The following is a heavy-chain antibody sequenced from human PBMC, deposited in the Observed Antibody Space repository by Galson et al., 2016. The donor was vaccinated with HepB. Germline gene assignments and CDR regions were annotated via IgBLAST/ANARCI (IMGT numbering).Heavy chain of an antibody. CDR2: IFHSGGT. CDR1: GDSISSNTW. J-gene: IGHJ4*02. V-gene: IGHV4-4*02. D-gene: IGHD3-10*01. CDR3: ARRGVCYSGSGELARAVSPPFDY. Sequence: LSLTCAVSGDSISSNTWWTWVRQPPGQGLEWIGEIFHSGGTNLNPSLKSRVTMTVDKSKNQFSLKLSFVTAADTAVYYCARRGVCYSGSGELARAVSPPFDYWGQGILVIVSS.